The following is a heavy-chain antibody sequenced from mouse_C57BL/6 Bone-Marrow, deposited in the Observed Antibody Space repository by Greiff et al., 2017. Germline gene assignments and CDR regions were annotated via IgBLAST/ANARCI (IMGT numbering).Heavy chain of an antibody. CDR3: ARTSYYYGSSYLYYFDY. D-gene: IGHD1-1*01. Sequence: QVQLQQPGAELVKPGASVKMSCKASGYTFTSYWITWVKQRPGQGLEWIGDIYPGSGSTNNNEKFKSKATLTVDTSSSTAYMQLSSLTSEDSAVYYCARTSYYYGSSYLYYFDYWGQGTTLTVSS. V-gene: IGHV1-55*01. J-gene: IGHJ2*01. CDR1: GYTFTSYW. CDR2: IYPGSGST.